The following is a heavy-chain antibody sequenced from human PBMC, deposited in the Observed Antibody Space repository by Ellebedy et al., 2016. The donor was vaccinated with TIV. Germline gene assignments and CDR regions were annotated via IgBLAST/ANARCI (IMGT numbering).Heavy chain of an antibody. D-gene: IGHD3-9*01. V-gene: IGHV4-59*01. J-gene: IGHJ6*02. CDR3: ARTPLRYFDWLSGSMDV. CDR1: GGSISSYY. Sequence: SETLSLXXTVSGGSISSYYWSWIRQPPGKGLEWIGYIYYSGSTNYNPSLKSRVTISVDTSKNQFSLKLSSVTAADTAVYYCARTPLRYFDWLSGSMDVWGQGTTVTVSS. CDR2: IYYSGST.